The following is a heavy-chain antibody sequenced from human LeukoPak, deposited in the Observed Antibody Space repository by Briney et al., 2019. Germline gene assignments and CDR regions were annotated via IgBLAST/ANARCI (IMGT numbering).Heavy chain of an antibody. CDR2: IYTSGST. CDR1: GGSISSGSYY. CDR3: ARGPTTMVRGVIGFDP. J-gene: IGHJ5*02. D-gene: IGHD3-10*01. Sequence: SQTLSLTCTVSGGSISSGSYYWSWVRQPAGKGLEWIGRIYTSGSTNYNPSLKSRVTISVDTSKNQFSLKLSSVTAADTAVYYCARGPTTMVRGVIGFDPWGQGTLVTVSS. V-gene: IGHV4-61*02.